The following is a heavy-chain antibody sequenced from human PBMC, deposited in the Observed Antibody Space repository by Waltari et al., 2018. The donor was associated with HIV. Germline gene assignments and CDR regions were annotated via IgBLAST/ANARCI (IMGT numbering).Heavy chain of an antibody. D-gene: IGHD5-18*01. CDR3: ARHIGYSPDYFDY. Sequence: QLQLQESGPGLVKPSETLSLTCTVSGGPIRSSTYYWGWIRQPPGKGLEWIGSIYYSGTTYYNPSLKSRVTVSVDTSKNQFSLKLSSVTAADTAVYYCARHIGYSPDYFDYWGQGTLVTVSS. J-gene: IGHJ4*02. CDR2: IYYSGTT. CDR1: GGPIRSSTYY. V-gene: IGHV4-39*01.